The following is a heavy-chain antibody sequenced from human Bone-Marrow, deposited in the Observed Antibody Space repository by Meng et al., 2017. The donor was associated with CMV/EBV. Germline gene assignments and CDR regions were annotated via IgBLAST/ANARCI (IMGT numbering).Heavy chain of an antibody. J-gene: IGHJ4*02. D-gene: IGHD3-22*01. CDR1: GFTFSSYP. V-gene: IGHV3-30*04. Sequence: GESLKISCAASGFTFSSYPMHWVRQAPGKGLEWVAVISSDGSNKYYADSVKGRFTISRDNSKNTLYLQMNSLRAEDTAVYYCARGAYYYDSSGYYFDYWGQGTLVTVSS. CDR2: ISSDGSNK. CDR3: ARGAYYYDSSGYYFDY.